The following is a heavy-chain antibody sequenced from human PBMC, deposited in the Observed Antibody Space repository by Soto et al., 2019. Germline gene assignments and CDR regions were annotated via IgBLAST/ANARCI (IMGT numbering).Heavy chain of an antibody. Sequence: SETLSLTCTVSGGSISSCYWSWIRQPPGKGLEWIGYIYYSGSTNYNPSLKSRVTISVDTSKNQFSLKLSSVTAADTAVYYCASTPITGTTGLFDYWGQGTLVTVSS. CDR3: ASTPITGTTGLFDY. V-gene: IGHV4-59*01. D-gene: IGHD1-7*01. J-gene: IGHJ4*02. CDR2: IYYSGST. CDR1: GGSISSCY.